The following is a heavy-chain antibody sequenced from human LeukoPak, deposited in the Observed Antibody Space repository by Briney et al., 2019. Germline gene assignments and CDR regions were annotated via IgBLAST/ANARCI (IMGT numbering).Heavy chain of an antibody. CDR2: ISSSGSTI. CDR1: GFTFSSYA. CDR3: ASCPYCGGDQLAFDI. V-gene: IGHV3-48*04. Sequence: PGGSLRLSCAASGFTFSSYAMSWVRQAPGKGLEWVSYISSSGSTIYYADSVKGRFTISRDNAKSSLYLQMNSLRAEDTAVYYCASCPYCGGDQLAFDIWGQGTMVTVSS. D-gene: IGHD2-21*02. J-gene: IGHJ3*02.